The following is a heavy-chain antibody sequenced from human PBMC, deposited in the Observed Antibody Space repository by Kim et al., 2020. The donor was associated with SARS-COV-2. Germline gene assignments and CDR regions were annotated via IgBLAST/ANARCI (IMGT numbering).Heavy chain of an antibody. V-gene: IGHV1-18*01. D-gene: IGHD4-17*01. Sequence: NYAQRLQGRVTMTTDTATSTAYMELRSLRSDDTAVYYCARDVDDYGSFGYWGQGTLVTVSS. J-gene: IGHJ4*02. CDR3: ARDVDDYGSFGY.